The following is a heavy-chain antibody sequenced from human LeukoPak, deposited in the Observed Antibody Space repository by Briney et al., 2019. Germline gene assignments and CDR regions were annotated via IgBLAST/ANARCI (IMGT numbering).Heavy chain of an antibody. CDR2: ISAYNGNT. V-gene: IGHV1-18*01. Sequence: ASVKVSCKASGYTFTSYGISWVRQAPGQGLEWMGWISAYNGNTNYAQKLQGRVTMTTDTSTRTAYMELRSLRSDDTAVYYCARAVVVVVPDGMDVWGQGTTVTVSS. CDR1: GYTFTSYG. J-gene: IGHJ6*02. D-gene: IGHD2-15*01. CDR3: ARAVVVVVPDGMDV.